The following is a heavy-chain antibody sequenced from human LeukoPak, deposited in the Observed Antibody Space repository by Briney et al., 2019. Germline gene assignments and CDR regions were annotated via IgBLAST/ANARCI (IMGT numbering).Heavy chain of an antibody. CDR3: AKGQDYYDSSGYPY. J-gene: IGHJ4*02. D-gene: IGHD3-22*01. CDR1: GFTFSSYA. Sequence: GGSLRLSCAASGFTFSSYAMSWVRQAPGKGLEWVSAISGSGGSTYYADSVKGRFTIPRDNSKNTLYLQMNSLRAEDTAVYYCAKGQDYYDSSGYPYWGQGTLVTVSS. CDR2: ISGSGGST. V-gene: IGHV3-23*01.